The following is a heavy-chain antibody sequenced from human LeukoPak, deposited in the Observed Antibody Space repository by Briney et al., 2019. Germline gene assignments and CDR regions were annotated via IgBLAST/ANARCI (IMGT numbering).Heavy chain of an antibody. J-gene: IGHJ3*02. D-gene: IGHD3-10*01. Sequence: NTSETLSLTCTVSGGSISSGGYYWSWIRQPPGKGLEWIGYIYYSGSTYYNPSLKSRVTISVDTSKNQFSLKLSSVTAADTAVYYCARDRYYGSGSYYKDAFDIWGQGTMVTVSS. CDR1: GGSISSGGYY. CDR3: ARDRYYGSGSYYKDAFDI. V-gene: IGHV4-30-4*08. CDR2: IYYSGST.